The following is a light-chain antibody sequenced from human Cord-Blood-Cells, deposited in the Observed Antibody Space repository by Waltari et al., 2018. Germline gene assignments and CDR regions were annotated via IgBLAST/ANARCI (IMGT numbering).Light chain of an antibody. CDR1: NIGSKS. V-gene: IGLV3-21*03. J-gene: IGLJ2*01. CDR3: QVWDSSSDQPVV. Sequence: SYVLTQPPSVSVAPGKTARITCGGNNIGSKSVHWYQQKPGQAPVLVVYDDSDRPSGIPERFSGANSGSTATLTIVRVEAGDEADYYCQVWDSSSDQPVVFGGGTKLTVL. CDR2: DDS.